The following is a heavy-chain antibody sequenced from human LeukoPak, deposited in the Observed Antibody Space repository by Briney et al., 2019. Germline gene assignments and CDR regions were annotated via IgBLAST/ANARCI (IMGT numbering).Heavy chain of an antibody. CDR2: ISGSGGST. J-gene: IGHJ4*02. V-gene: IGHV3-23*01. D-gene: IGHD4-17*01. CDR1: GFTFSSYG. Sequence: PGGSLRLSCAASGFTFSSYGMSWVRQAPGKGLEWVSAISGSGGSTYYADSVKGRFTISRDNSKNTLYLQMNSLRAEDTAVYYCAKDQEYCGDLTMSFFDYWGQGTLVTVSS. CDR3: AKDQEYCGDLTMSFFDY.